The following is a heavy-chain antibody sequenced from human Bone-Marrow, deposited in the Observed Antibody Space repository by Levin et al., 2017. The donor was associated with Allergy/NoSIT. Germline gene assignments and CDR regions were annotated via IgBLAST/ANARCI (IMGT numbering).Heavy chain of an antibody. CDR1: GDSFNRNW. D-gene: IGHD2-15*01. J-gene: IGHJ4*02. CDR2: IYPGDSDT. Sequence: GESLKISCKGSGDSFNRNWIGWVRQMPGKGLEWMGIIYPGDSDTRYSPSFQGQVTISADKSITTAYLQWTTLKASDTATYYCARHLGYCSSSSCSSFDYWGQGTMITVSS. CDR3: ARHLGYCSSSSCSSFDY. V-gene: IGHV5-51*01.